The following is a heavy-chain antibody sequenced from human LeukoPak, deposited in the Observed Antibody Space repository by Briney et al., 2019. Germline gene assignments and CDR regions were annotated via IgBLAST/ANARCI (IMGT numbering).Heavy chain of an antibody. V-gene: IGHV4-59*01. CDR3: ARNVRIWGSGRNYYYMDV. Sequence: SETLSLTCTVSGGSISSYYWSWIRQPPGKGLEWIGYIYYSGSTNYNPSLKSRVTISVDTSKNQFSLKLSSVTAADTAVYYCARNVRIWGSGRNYYYMDVWGKGTTVTISS. J-gene: IGHJ6*03. D-gene: IGHD3-10*01. CDR1: GGSISSYY. CDR2: IYYSGST.